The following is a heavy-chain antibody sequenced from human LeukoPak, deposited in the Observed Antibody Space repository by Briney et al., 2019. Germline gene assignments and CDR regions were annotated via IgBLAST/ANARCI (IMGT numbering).Heavy chain of an antibody. J-gene: IGHJ1*01. CDR1: GGSISSSSYY. D-gene: IGHD3-16*01. CDR3: ARHASLRSPLVY. Sequence: PSETLSLTCSVSGGSISSSSYYWGWIRQPPGKGLEWIGTVYYSGSTYYNPSLKSRVTISVDLSKNQFSLKLSSVTAAETAAYYCARHASLRSPLVYWGQGILVTVSS. CDR2: VYYSGST. V-gene: IGHV4-39*01.